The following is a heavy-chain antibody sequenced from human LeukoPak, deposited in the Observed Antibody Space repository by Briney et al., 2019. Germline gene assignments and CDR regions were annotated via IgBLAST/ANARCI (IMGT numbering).Heavy chain of an antibody. V-gene: IGHV3-30-3*01. Sequence: GGSLRLSCAASGFTFSSYAMHWVRQAPGKGLEWVAVISYDGSNKYYADSVKGRFTISRDNSKNTLYLQMNSLRAEDTAVYYCASNLESIVGLDYWGQGILVTVSS. CDR2: ISYDGSNK. D-gene: IGHD1-26*01. J-gene: IGHJ4*02. CDR1: GFTFSSYA. CDR3: ASNLESIVGLDY.